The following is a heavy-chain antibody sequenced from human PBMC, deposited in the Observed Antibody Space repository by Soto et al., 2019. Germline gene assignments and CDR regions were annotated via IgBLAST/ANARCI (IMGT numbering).Heavy chain of an antibody. CDR1: GYTFTSYG. V-gene: IGHV1-18*01. CDR2: ISAYNGNT. D-gene: IGHD3-16*02. J-gene: IGHJ4*02. Sequence: QVQLVQSGAEVKKPGASVKVSCKASGYTFTSYGISWVRQAPGQGLEWMGWISAYNGNTNYAQKFQGRLTMTTDTSTSTAYVELRSLRSDDTAVYYCARSLTHLGELSLAHRWSGDYWGQGTLVTVSS. CDR3: ARSLTHLGELSLAHRWSGDY.